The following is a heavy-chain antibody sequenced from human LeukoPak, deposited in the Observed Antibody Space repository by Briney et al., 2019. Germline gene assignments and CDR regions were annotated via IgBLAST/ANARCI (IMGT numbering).Heavy chain of an antibody. CDR3: ARVKASHRQDAFDI. CDR1: GYTFTGYY. Sequence: GASVKVSCKASGYTFTGYYMHWVRQAPGQGLEWMGWINPNSGGTNYAQKFQGRVTMTRDTSISTAYMELSSLRSEDTAAYYCARVKASHRQDAFDIWGQGTMVTVSS. V-gene: IGHV1-2*02. J-gene: IGHJ3*02. CDR2: INPNSGGT. D-gene: IGHD2-2*01.